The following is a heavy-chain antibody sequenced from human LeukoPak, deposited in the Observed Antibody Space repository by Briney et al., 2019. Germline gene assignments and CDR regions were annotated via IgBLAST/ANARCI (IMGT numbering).Heavy chain of an antibody. V-gene: IGHV1-69*05. J-gene: IGHJ4*02. Sequence: ASVKVSCKASGGTFSSYAISWVRQAPGQGLEWMGRIIPIFGTANYAQKFQGRVTITTDESTSTAYMELSSLRSEDTAVYYCATGIVWLADYWGQGTLVTVSS. CDR2: IIPIFGTA. D-gene: IGHD6-19*01. CDR3: ATGIVWLADY. CDR1: GGTFSSYA.